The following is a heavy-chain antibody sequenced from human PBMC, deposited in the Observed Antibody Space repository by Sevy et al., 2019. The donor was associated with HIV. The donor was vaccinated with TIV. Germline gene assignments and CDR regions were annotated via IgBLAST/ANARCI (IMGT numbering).Heavy chain of an antibody. D-gene: IGHD3-3*01. CDR1: GFTFSSYS. J-gene: IGHJ4*02. Sequence: GGSLRLSCAASGFTFSSYSMNWVRQAPGKGLEWVSYISSSSSTIYYADTVKGRFTISRDNAKNSLYLQMNSLRDEDMAVYYCARDHLTLYYDFWSGYSPLDYWGQGTLVTVSS. CDR2: ISSSSSTI. CDR3: ARDHLTLYYDFWSGYSPLDY. V-gene: IGHV3-48*02.